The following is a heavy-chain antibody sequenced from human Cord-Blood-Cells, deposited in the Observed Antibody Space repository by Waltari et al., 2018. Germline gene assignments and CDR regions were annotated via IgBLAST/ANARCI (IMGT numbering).Heavy chain of an antibody. V-gene: IGHV4-34*12. J-gene: IGHJ3*02. CDR2: IIHSGSS. D-gene: IGHD6-6*01. CDR1: GGSFSGYY. CDR3: ARVDIAARPDALDI. Sequence: QVQLQQWGAGLLKPSETLSLTCAVYGGSFSGYYWSWMRQPPGKGLGGNWEIIHSGSSNNNQSLNSKVTITVDTSKTQFSLKLSIMTAADTAVYYCARVDIAARPDALDIWGQGTMVTVSS.